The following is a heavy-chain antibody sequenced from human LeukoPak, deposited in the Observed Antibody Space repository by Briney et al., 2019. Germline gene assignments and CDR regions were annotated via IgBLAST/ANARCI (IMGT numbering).Heavy chain of an antibody. J-gene: IGHJ4*02. CDR3: ARGHWGSAVTSPYHFDY. V-gene: IGHV1-8*03. Sequence: ASLTVSCKASGYTFTSYDINWVRQPTAQGLEWMGLMNTYNARTRYAHKFQGRVTITRNTSISTAYTELSSLRSEDTPVYYCARGHWGSAVTSPYHFDYWGQKTLVT. CDR2: MNTYNART. CDR1: GYTFTSYD. D-gene: IGHD7-27*01.